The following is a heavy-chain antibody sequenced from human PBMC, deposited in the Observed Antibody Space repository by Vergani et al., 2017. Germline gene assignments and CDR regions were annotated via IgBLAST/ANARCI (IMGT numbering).Heavy chain of an antibody. CDR3: ARGDYGILTGYRY. D-gene: IGHD3-9*01. V-gene: IGHV1-46*03. CDR1: GYTFSNYY. J-gene: IGHJ4*02. CDR2: INPSGGHT. Sequence: QVQVLQSGAEVKKSGASVKVSCKTSGYTFSNYYMHWVRQAPGQGLEWMGIINPSGGHTNYAQKFQGRVTMTRDTSTSTVYMELSSLRSEDTALYYCARGDYGILTGYRYWGQGTLVTVSA.